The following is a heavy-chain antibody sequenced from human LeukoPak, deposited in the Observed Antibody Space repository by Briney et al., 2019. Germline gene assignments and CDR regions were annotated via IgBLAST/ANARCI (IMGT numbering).Heavy chain of an antibody. CDR1: GGSINGYY. D-gene: IGHD3-22*01. V-gene: IGHV4-59*08. J-gene: IGHJ3*02. Sequence: SETLSLTCTVSGGSINGYYWSWIRQSPGKGLESLGYIYYTGSTNYNPSLKSRVTISVDTSKNQFSLKLSSVTAADTAVYYCARVDYYDSSGYYYESGAFDIWGQGTMVTVSS. CDR2: IYYTGST. CDR3: ARVDYYDSSGYYYESGAFDI.